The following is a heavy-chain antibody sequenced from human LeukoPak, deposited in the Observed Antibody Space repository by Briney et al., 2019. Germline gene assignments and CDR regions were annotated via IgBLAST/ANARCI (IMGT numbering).Heavy chain of an antibody. V-gene: IGHV4-59*01. J-gene: IGHJ4*02. D-gene: IGHD3-3*01. CDR2: IYYSGST. CDR1: GGSISSYR. CDR3: ARVPTRTIFGVVIAYYFDY. Sequence: SETLSLTCTVSGGSISSYRWTWIRQPPGKGLEWIGYIYYSGSTNYNPSLKSRVTISVDTSKNQFSLKPNSVTAADTAVYYCARVPTRTIFGVVIAYYFDYWGQGTLVTVSS.